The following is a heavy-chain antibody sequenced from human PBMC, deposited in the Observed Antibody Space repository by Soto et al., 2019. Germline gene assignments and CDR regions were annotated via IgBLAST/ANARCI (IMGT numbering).Heavy chain of an antibody. V-gene: IGHV1-2*04. J-gene: IGHJ5*02. CDR2: INPNTGGT. D-gene: IGHD2-21*01. CDR3: ARAQLFDVFTSGIWFDP. Sequence: ASVKVSCKAYGYTFTGYYMHWVRQAPGQGLEWTGWINPNTGGTNDAQKFQGWVTMTRDTSIRTAYMELSRLRSDDTAVYYCARAQLFDVFTSGIWFDPWGQGTLVTVSS. CDR1: GYTFTGYY.